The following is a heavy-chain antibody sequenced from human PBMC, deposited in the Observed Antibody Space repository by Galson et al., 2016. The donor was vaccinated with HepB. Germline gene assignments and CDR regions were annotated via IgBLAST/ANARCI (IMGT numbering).Heavy chain of an antibody. Sequence: SLRLSCAASGFTFGSYAMTWVAQPQGKGLEWVSSFPGSPGVTSYADSVRGRFPISRANSKNTLYLQMKSLRAEDTALYYCAKDRASVPDAFDIWGQGTVVTVSS. CDR3: AKDRASVPDAFDI. D-gene: IGHD2-2*01. CDR1: GFTFGSYA. J-gene: IGHJ3*02. CDR2: FPGSPGVT. V-gene: IGHV3-23*01.